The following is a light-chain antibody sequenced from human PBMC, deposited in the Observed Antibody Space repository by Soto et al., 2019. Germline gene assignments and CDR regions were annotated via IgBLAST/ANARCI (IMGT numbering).Light chain of an antibody. CDR2: DAS. V-gene: IGKV3-11*01. Sequence: ELVLTQSPATLSLSPGERATLSCRASQSVKTFLVWYQQSPGQAPRLLIHDASHRAAGIPARCSGSGFGTDFTLTISSLEPEDAAVYYCQQRSNWPPITFGQGTRLEIK. J-gene: IGKJ5*01. CDR3: QQRSNWPPIT. CDR1: QSVKTF.